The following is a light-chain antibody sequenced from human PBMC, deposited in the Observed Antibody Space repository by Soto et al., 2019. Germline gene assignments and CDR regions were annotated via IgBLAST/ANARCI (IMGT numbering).Light chain of an antibody. CDR3: ASYTGSTWV. V-gene: IGLV2-8*01. CDR1: SSDVGRYNY. CDR2: EVK. J-gene: IGLJ3*02. Sequence: QSALTQPPSVSGSPGQSVTISCTGTSSDVGRYNYVSWYHQHPGKAPKLLIYEVKKWPSGVPDRFSGSKSGNTASLTVSGLQAEDEADYYCASYTGSTWVFGGGTKVTVL.